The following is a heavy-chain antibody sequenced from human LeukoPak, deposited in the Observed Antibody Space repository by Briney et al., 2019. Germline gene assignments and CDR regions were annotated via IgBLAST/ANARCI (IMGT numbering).Heavy chain of an antibody. CDR3: AKDSAVALDY. CDR2: ISYDGSNK. CDR1: GFTFSSYG. J-gene: IGHJ4*02. V-gene: IGHV3-30*18. Sequence: GGSLRLSCAASGFTFSSYGMHWVRQAPGKGLEWVAVISYDGSNKYYADSVKGQFAISRDNSKNTLYLQMNSLRAEDTAVYYCAKDSAVALDYWGQGTLVTVSS. D-gene: IGHD6-19*01.